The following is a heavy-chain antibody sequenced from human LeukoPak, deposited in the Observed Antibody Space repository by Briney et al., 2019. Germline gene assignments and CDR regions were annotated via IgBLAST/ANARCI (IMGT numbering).Heavy chain of an antibody. CDR2: IYYSGST. V-gene: IGHV4-61*08. J-gene: IGHJ4*02. D-gene: IGHD6-13*01. CDR1: GGSISSGDYY. Sequence: SETLSLTCTVSGGSISSGDYYWSWIRQPPGKGLEWIGYIYYSGSTNYNPSLKSRVTISVDTSKNQFSLKLSSVTAADTAVYYCARLSSSWYGGLDYWGQGTLVTVSS. CDR3: ARLSSSWYGGLDY.